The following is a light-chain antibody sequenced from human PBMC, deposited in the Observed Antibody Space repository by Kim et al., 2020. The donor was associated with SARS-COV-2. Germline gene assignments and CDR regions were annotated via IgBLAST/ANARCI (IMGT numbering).Light chain of an antibody. V-gene: IGKV1-27*01. CDR1: QGISNF. CDR3: QRCNSAPWT. J-gene: IGKJ1*01. CDR2: DAS. Sequence: DIQMTQSPSSLSASVGDRVTITCRSSQGISNFLAWYQQKPGKVPKLLIYDASVLQSGVPSRFSGSGSGTDFTLTISSLQPEDVATYYCQRCNSAPWTFGQGTKVDIK.